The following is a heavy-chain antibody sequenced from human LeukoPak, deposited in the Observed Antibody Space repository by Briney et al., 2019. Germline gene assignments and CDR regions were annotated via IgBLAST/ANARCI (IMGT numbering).Heavy chain of an antibody. CDR2: INHSGST. Sequence: PSETLSLTCAVYGGSFSGYYWSWIRQPPGKGLEWIGEINHSGSTNYNPSLKSRVTISVDTSKNQFSLKLSSVTAAGTAVYYCASRRIMITFGGVTAAYFDPWGQGTLVTVSS. D-gene: IGHD3-16*01. CDR1: GGSFSGYY. V-gene: IGHV4-34*01. CDR3: ASRRIMITFGGVTAAYFDP. J-gene: IGHJ5*02.